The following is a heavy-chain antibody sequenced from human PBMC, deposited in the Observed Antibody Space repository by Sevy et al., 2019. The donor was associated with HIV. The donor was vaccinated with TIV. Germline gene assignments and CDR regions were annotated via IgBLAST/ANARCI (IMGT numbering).Heavy chain of an antibody. CDR3: ARDGGDTSMTNFDY. CDR1: GYTFTGYY. Sequence: ASVKVSCKASGYTFTGYYMHWVLQAPGQGLEWMGWTNPNSGGTNYAQKFQGWVTMTRDTSIGTAYMELSRLRSDDTAVYYCARDGGDTSMTNFDYWGQRTLVTVSS. V-gene: IGHV1-2*04. J-gene: IGHJ4*02. D-gene: IGHD5-18*01. CDR2: TNPNSGGT.